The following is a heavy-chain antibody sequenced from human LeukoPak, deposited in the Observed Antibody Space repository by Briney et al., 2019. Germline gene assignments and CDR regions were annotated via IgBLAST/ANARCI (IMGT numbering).Heavy chain of an antibody. Sequence: GGSLRLSCAASGFTFSDFYMTWIRQAPGKGLEWVSYISSSGNTIYYADSVKGRFTISRDNAKNSLCLQMNSLRAEDTAVYYCARVRRFPNWFDPWGQGTLVTVSS. D-gene: IGHD2-21*01. J-gene: IGHJ5*02. CDR2: ISSSGNTI. CDR1: GFTFSDFY. CDR3: ARVRRFPNWFDP. V-gene: IGHV3-11*04.